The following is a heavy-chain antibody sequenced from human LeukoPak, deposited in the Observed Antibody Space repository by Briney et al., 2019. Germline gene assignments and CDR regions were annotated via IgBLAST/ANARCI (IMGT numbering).Heavy chain of an antibody. CDR1: GGSFSGYY. V-gene: IGHV4-34*01. CDR2: INHSGST. J-gene: IGHJ4*02. Sequence: SETLSLTCAVYGGSFSGYYWSWIRQPPGKGLEWIGEINHSGSTNYNPSLKSRVTISVDTSKNQFSLKLSSVTAADTAVYYCARGSPPYYYDSSGYYYVDYWGQGTLVTVSS. CDR3: ARGSPPYYYDSSGYYYVDY. D-gene: IGHD3-22*01.